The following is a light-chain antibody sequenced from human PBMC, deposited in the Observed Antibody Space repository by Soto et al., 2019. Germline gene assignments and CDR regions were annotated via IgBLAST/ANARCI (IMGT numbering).Light chain of an antibody. CDR1: QSVSSD. J-gene: IGKJ1*01. CDR2: GAS. Sequence: EVVLTQSPATLAVSPGERATLSCRASQSVSSDLAWYQQKPGQSPRLLIYGASTRATGVPARFSGDGSGTEFTLTISSLQSEDVAVYYCHQYNRWWTFGQGTKVEIK. V-gene: IGKV3-15*01. CDR3: HQYNRWWT.